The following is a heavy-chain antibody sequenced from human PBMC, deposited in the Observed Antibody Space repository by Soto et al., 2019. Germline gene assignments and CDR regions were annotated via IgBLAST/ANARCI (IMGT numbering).Heavy chain of an antibody. Sequence: LRLSCAASGFTFSSYEMNWVRQAPGKGLEWVSYISSSGSSIYYADSVKGRFTISRDNAKNSLYLQMNRLRAEDTAVYYCVRLRGLSGYRCGYLDYWGQGALVTVSS. CDR2: ISSSGSSI. J-gene: IGHJ4*02. V-gene: IGHV3-48*03. CDR3: VRLRGLSGYRCGYLDY. CDR1: GFTFSSYE. D-gene: IGHD5-18*01.